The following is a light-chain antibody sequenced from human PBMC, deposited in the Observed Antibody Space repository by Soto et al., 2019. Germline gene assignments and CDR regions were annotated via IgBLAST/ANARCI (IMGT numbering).Light chain of an antibody. Sequence: EIVMTQSPATLSVSPGERATLSCRASQSVSNNLAWYQKKPGQAPRLLIYGASTRATGIPARFSGGGSGTEFTLPSSRVQSEDFAVYYCQQYNNWWTVGQGTRVEIK. V-gene: IGKV3-15*01. CDR2: GAS. CDR1: QSVSNN. CDR3: QQYNNWWT. J-gene: IGKJ1*01.